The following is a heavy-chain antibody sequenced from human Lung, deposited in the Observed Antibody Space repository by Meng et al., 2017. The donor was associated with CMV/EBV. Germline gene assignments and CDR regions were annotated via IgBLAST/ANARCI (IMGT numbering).Heavy chain of an antibody. D-gene: IGHD4-17*01. CDR1: GFTFSSYW. CDR2: IKQDGSEK. Sequence: GGSXRLXXAASGFTFSSYWMSWVRQAPGKGLEWVANIKQDGSEKYYVDSVKGRFTISRDNAKNSLYLQMNSLRAEDTAVYYCARGLTTVTTHWFDPWGQGXLVTVSS. CDR3: ARGLTTVTTHWFDP. V-gene: IGHV3-7*01. J-gene: IGHJ5*02.